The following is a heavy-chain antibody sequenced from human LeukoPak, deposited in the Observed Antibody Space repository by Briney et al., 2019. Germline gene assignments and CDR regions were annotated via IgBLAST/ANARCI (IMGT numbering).Heavy chain of an antibody. J-gene: IGHJ4*02. CDR2: IYYSGST. V-gene: IGHV4-59*01. Sequence: SETLSLTCTVSGGSISSYYWSWIRQPPGKGLEWIGYIYYSGSTNYNTSLKSRVNISVDTSKNQFSLKLSSVTAAETAVYYCARVGYSYGQFEYWGQGTLVSVSS. CDR1: GGSISSYY. D-gene: IGHD5-18*01. CDR3: ARVGYSYGQFEY.